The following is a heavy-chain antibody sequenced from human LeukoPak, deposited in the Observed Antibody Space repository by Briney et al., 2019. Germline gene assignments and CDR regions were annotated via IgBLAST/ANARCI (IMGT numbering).Heavy chain of an antibody. V-gene: IGHV4-59*01. CDR1: GGSISSDC. CDR3: ASDRGYCSGGSCYRWIDP. J-gene: IGHJ5*02. CDR2: IYYSGST. D-gene: IGHD2-15*01. Sequence: NPSETLSLTRTVSGGSISSDCWSWIRQPPGKGLEWIGYIYYSGSTNYNPSLKSRVTISVDTSKNQFSLKLSSVTAADTAVYYCASDRGYCSGGSCYRWIDPWGQGTLVTVSS.